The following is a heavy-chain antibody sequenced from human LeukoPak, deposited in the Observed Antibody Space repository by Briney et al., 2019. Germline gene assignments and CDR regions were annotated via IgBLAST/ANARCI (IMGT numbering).Heavy chain of an antibody. CDR3: ARDGGYCSGGSCYSFDAFDI. J-gene: IGHJ3*02. Sequence: GGSLRLSCATSGFTFRTYGIHWVRQAPGKGLEWVSVIYSGGSTYYADSVKGRFTISRDNSKNTPYLQMNSLRAEDTAVYYCARDGGYCSGGSCYSFDAFDIWGQGTMVTVSS. D-gene: IGHD2-15*01. CDR1: GFTFRTYG. CDR2: IYSGGST. V-gene: IGHV3-NL1*01.